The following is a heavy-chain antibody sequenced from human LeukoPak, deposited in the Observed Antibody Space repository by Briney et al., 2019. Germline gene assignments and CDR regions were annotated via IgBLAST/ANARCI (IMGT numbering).Heavy chain of an antibody. CDR2: IYYSGST. CDR3: ARGYGDYYYYYMDV. J-gene: IGHJ6*03. Sequence: SETLSLTCTVSGGSISSYHWSWIRQPPGKGLEWIGYIYYSGSTNYNPSLKSRVTISVDTSKNQFSLKLSSVTAADTAVYYCARGYGDYYYYYMDVWGKGTTVTVSS. D-gene: IGHD4-17*01. CDR1: GGSISSYH. V-gene: IGHV4-59*01.